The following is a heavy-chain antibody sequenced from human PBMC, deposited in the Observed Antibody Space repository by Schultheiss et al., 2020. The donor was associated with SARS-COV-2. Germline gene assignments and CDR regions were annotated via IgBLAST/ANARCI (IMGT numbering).Heavy chain of an antibody. J-gene: IGHJ5*02. CDR2: IDWDDDK. D-gene: IGHD1-20*01. CDR1: GFSLNTYGVG. V-gene: IGHV2-70*04. CDR3: AREGGYNWNDVGWFDP. Sequence: SGPTLVKPTQTLTLTCTFSGFSLNTYGVGVGWIRQPPGKALEWLARIDWDDDKFYSTSLKTRLTISKDTSKNQVVLTMTNMDPVETATYYCAREGGYNWNDVGWFDPWGLGTLVTVSS.